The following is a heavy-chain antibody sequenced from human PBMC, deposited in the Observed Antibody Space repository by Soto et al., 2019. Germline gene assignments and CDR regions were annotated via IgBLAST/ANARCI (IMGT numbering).Heavy chain of an antibody. CDR3: ARILIIVTTRGTYLDD. D-gene: IGHD1-20*01. J-gene: IGHJ4*02. V-gene: IGHV3-21*01. CDR2: ISSSSSYI. Sequence: QAPGKGLEWVSSISSSSSYIYYADSVKGRFTISRDNAKNSLYLQMNGLRAEDTAVYYCARILIIVTTRGTYLDDWGQGTLVTVSS.